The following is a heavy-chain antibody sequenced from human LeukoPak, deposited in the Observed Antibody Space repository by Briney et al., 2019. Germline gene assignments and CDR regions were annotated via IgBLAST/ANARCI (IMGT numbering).Heavy chain of an antibody. J-gene: IGHJ3*02. CDR1: GYTFTSYD. D-gene: IGHD3-10*01. CDR3: ARPRFWFGELLEAFDI. V-gene: IGHV1-8*03. CDR2: MNPNSGNT. Sequence: ASVKVSCKASGYTFTSYDINWVRQATGQGLEWMGWMNPNSGNTGYAQKFQGRVTITRNTSISTAYMELSSLRSEDTAVYYCARPRFWFGELLEAFDIWGQGTMVTVSS.